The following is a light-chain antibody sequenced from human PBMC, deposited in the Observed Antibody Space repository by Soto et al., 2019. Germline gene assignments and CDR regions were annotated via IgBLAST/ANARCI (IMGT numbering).Light chain of an antibody. CDR1: QTISSW. CDR2: KAS. V-gene: IGKV1-5*03. CDR3: QHYNSYSEA. Sequence: DIQMTQSPSTLSGSVGDRVTITCRASQTISSWLAWYQQNPGKAPKLLIYKASTIKSGVPSRFSGSGSGIEFTLAISSLQPDDFATNYCQHYNSYSEAFRQGTKVEL. J-gene: IGKJ1*01.